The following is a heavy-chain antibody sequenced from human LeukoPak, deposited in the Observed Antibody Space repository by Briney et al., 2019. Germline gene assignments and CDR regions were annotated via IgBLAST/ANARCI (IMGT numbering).Heavy chain of an antibody. CDR3: ARGGFCEI. D-gene: IGHD6-25*01. CDR1: GFTFGDFS. CDR2: ISSNGDTT. V-gene: IGHV3-48*04. J-gene: IGHJ3*02. Sequence: GGSLCLSCAASGFTFGDFSMNWVRQSRGKGLQWVAYISSNGDTTYYADSVEGRFTISRDNAQGSLHLQMTGLRADDSAVYYCARGGFCEIWG.